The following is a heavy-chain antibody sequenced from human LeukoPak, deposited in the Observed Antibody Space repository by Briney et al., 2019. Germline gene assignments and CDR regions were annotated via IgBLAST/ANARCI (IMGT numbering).Heavy chain of an antibody. CDR2: ISSSSSYI. CDR3: ASSVTSVMTTVTIRGY. V-gene: IGHV3-21*01. D-gene: IGHD4-17*01. J-gene: IGHJ4*02. CDR1: GFTFSSYS. Sequence: PGGSLRLSCAASGFTFSSYSMNWVRQAPGKGLEWVSSISSSSSYIYYADSVKGRFTISRDNAKNSLYLQMNSLRAEDTAVYYCASSVTSVMTTVTIRGYWGQGTLVTVSS.